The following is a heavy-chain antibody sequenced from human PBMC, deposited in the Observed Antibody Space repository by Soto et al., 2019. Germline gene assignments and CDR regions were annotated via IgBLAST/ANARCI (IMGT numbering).Heavy chain of an antibody. CDR2: IIPIFGTA. CDR1: GGTFSSYA. J-gene: IGHJ3*02. CDR3: ARDRYIVVVTAIGSDAFDI. V-gene: IGHV1-69*01. D-gene: IGHD2-21*02. Sequence: QVQLVQSGAEVKKPGSSVKVSCKASGGTFSSYAISWVRQAPGQGLEWMGGIIPIFGTANYAQKFQGRVTISADESTSTAYMELSSLRSEDTAVYYCARDRYIVVVTAIGSDAFDIWGQGTMVTVSS.